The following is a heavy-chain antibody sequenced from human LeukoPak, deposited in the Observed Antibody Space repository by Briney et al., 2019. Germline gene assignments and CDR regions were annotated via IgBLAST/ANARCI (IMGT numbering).Heavy chain of an antibody. D-gene: IGHD4-17*01. CDR3: ARSAGDPHAFGV. J-gene: IGHJ3*01. CDR2: ISYDGRNK. Sequence: GGSLRLSCAASGFTFSSHAMHWVRQAPGKGLEWVAVISYDGRNKDYADSMKARFTISRDNSKNTLYLQMNSLRAEDTAVFYCARSAGDPHAFGVWGQGTMVTVAS. V-gene: IGHV3-30*04. CDR1: GFTFSSHA.